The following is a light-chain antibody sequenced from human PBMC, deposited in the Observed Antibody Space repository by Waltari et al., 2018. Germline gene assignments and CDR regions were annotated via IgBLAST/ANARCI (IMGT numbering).Light chain of an antibody. CDR2: EVS. CDR1: SSDVGGYNY. CDR3: SSYAGSNNLV. J-gene: IGLJ2*01. V-gene: IGLV2-8*01. Sequence: QSALTQPPSASGSPGQSVLISCTGTSSDVGGYNYVSWYQQHPGKAPKLMIYEVSKRPSGVPDRFSCSKSGNTASLTVSGLQAEDEADYYCSSYAGSNNLVFGGGTKLTVL.